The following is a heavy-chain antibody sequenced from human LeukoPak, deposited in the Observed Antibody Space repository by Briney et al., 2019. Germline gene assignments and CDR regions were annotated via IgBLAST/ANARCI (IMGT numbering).Heavy chain of an antibody. D-gene: IGHD3-22*01. J-gene: IGHJ5*02. V-gene: IGHV4-39*07. Sequence: RPSETLSLTCTVSGGSISTSSYYWGWVRQPPGKGLEWIGNIFYSGSTYYSPSLKSRVTISLDTSRNQFSLKLSSVTAADTAVYYCARVTGSGYYYGDRNWFDPWGQGTLVTVSS. CDR1: GGSISTSSYY. CDR2: IFYSGST. CDR3: ARVTGSGYYYGDRNWFDP.